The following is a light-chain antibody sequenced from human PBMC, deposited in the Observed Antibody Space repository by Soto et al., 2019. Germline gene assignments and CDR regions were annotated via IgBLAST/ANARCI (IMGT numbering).Light chain of an antibody. V-gene: IGKV3-11*01. Sequence: ESVVTQSPATLSLSPGERATLFCRASQDVSNYIGWYQQKPGQAPRRLIFGASIRATGIPDRFSGSGSGTDFTLTINSLEPEDFAVYYCQHRSGWPAISFGQGTRLEIK. CDR3: QHRSGWPAIS. CDR2: GAS. J-gene: IGKJ5*01. CDR1: QDVSNY.